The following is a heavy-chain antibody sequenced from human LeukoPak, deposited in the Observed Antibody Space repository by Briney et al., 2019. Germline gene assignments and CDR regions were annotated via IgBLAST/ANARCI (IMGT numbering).Heavy chain of an antibody. CDR3: VRYLARVEYHYLDV. D-gene: IGHD2-15*01. CDR2: ISTSSSFI. V-gene: IGHV3-21*05. CDR1: GFTFSKYS. J-gene: IGHJ6*03. Sequence: GGSLRLFCAASGFTFSKYSMSWIRQAPGKGLEWISYISTSSSFIYYADSVRGRFTISRDNAKSSLYLQMNSLRAEDAAVYYCVRYLARVEYHYLDVWGKGTSVTVSS.